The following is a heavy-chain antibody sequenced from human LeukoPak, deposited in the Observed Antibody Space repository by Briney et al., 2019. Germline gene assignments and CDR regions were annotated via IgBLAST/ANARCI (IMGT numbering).Heavy chain of an antibody. CDR1: GFSVRSQY. V-gene: IGHV3-53*01. Sequence: GGSLRLSCAASGFSVRSQYMSWLRPAPGKALEGVSVLQSVGNTFYADSVKGRFSISRDRSKNTVYLQMDSLRAEDTAVYYCARDAEGEEQMATTYFDLWGQGTLVIVSS. J-gene: IGHJ4*02. CDR3: ARDAEGEEQMATTYFDL. D-gene: IGHD5-24*01. CDR2: LQSVGNT.